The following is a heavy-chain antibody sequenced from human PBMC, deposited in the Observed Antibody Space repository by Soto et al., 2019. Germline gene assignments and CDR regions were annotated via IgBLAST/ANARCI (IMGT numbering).Heavy chain of an antibody. CDR2: INADVTFT. D-gene: IGHD2-2*01. V-gene: IGHV3-74*01. J-gene: IGHJ4*02. Sequence: GGSLRLSCAASGFTFSNSWMHWVRQVSGKGLEWVSRINADVTFTSYADSVKGRFTISRDNAKNTLYLHVNSLRAEDTAVYYCVKVLARGVGVPRFYFDSWGQGALVTVSS. CDR1: GFTFSNSW. CDR3: VKVLARGVGVPRFYFDS.